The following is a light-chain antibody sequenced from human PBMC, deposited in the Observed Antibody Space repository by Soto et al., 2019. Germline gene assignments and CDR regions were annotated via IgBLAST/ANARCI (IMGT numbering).Light chain of an antibody. Sequence: QSALTQPAAVSGSPGQSITISCTGTSSDVGSYKLVSWYQQHPGKAPKLMIYEGTKRPSGVPNRFSGSKSGNTASLTISGLQAEDEAAYYCCSYAGSSTHYVFGTGTKLTVL. CDR2: EGT. J-gene: IGLJ1*01. CDR1: SSDVGSYKL. V-gene: IGLV2-23*01. CDR3: CSYAGSSTHYV.